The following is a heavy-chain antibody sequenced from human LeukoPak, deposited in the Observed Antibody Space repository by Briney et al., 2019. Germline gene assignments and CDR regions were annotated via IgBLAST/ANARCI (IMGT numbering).Heavy chain of an antibody. CDR1: GGSISSGGYY. Sequence: SQTLSLTCTVSGGSISSGGYYWSWIRQHPGKGLEWIGYIYYSGSTYYNPSLKSRVTISVDTSKNQFSLKLSSVTAADTAVYYCASLHYDSSGIDYWGQGTLVTVSS. D-gene: IGHD3-22*01. CDR3: ASLHYDSSGIDY. V-gene: IGHV4-31*03. J-gene: IGHJ4*02. CDR2: IYYSGST.